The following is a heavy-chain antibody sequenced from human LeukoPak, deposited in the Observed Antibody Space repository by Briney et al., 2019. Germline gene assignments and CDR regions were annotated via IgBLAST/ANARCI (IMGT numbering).Heavy chain of an antibody. D-gene: IGHD5-12*01. CDR1: GFTFSSYE. CDR3: ARRNRGYDL. V-gene: IGHV3-48*03. CDR2: ISSSGSTI. Sequence: SGGSLRLSCAASGFTFSSYEMNRVRQAPGKGLEWVSYISSSGSTIYYADSVKGRFTFSRDNAKNSLYLQMNSLRAEDTAVYYCARRNRGYDLWGQGTLVTVSS. J-gene: IGHJ4*02.